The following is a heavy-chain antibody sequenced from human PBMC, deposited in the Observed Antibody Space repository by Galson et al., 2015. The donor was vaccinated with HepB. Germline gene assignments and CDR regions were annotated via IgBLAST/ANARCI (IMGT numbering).Heavy chain of an antibody. Sequence: SLRLSCAASGFTFSNAWMNWVRQAPGKGLEWVGRIKSKTDGGTTDYAAPVKGRFTISRDDSKNTLYLQMNSLKTEDTAVYYCTADYYGSGSYYLPVDYWGQGTLVTVSS. V-gene: IGHV3-15*07. J-gene: IGHJ4*02. CDR3: TADYYGSGSYYLPVDY. CDR2: IKSKTDGGTT. D-gene: IGHD3-10*01. CDR1: GFTFSNAW.